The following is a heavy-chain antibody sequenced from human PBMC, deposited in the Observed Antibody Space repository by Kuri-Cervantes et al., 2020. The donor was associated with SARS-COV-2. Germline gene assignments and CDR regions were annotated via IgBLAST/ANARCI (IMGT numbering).Heavy chain of an antibody. CDR1: GFTFSSYW. J-gene: IGHJ4*02. Sequence: GESLKISCAASGFTFSSYWMSWVRQAPGKGLEWVANIKQDGSEKYYVDSVKGRFTISRDNAKNTLYLQMNSLRAEDTAVYYCARYSVVVTAIDYWGQGTLVTVSS. CDR3: ARYSVVVTAIDY. V-gene: IGHV3-7*01. CDR2: IKQDGSEK. D-gene: IGHD2-21*02.